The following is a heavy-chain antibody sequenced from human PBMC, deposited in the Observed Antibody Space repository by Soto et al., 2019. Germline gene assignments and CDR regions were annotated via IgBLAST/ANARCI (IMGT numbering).Heavy chain of an antibody. CDR3: ARANSRRGDIDY. J-gene: IGHJ4*02. Sequence: QVQLQESGPGLVKPSETLSLTCTVSGGSISSYYWSWIRQPPGKGLEWIGYISYSGSTNYNPSLKSRVTISVDTSKNQFSLKLSSVTAADTAVYYCARANSRRGDIDYWGQGTLVTVSS. CDR2: ISYSGST. V-gene: IGHV4-59*01. CDR1: GGSISSYY. D-gene: IGHD4-17*01.